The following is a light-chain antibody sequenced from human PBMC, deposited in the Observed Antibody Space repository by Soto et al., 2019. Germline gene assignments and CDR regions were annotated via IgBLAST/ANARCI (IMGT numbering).Light chain of an antibody. V-gene: IGKV3-15*01. Sequence: EIVLTQSPATLSLSPGERATLSCRASQSFSSSLAWYQQKPGQAPRLLIYGVSTRATGIPARFSGSGSGTEFTLTISNLQSEDFAVYYCQQYNTWPRTFGQGTKVDIK. CDR2: GVS. J-gene: IGKJ1*01. CDR3: QQYNTWPRT. CDR1: QSFSSS.